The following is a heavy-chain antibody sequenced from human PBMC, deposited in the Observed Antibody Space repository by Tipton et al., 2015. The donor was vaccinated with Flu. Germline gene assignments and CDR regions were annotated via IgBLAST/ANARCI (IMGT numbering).Heavy chain of an antibody. CDR3: ARVYCSGGSCTVDY. D-gene: IGHD2-15*01. Sequence: SLRLSYAASGFTVSSNYLSWVRQAPGKGLEWVSVIYSDGTTYYADSVKGRFTISRGNSKNPLYLQMNSLRAEDTAVYYCARVYCSGGSCTVDYWGQGTLVTVSS. V-gene: IGHV3-66*01. CDR2: IYSDGTT. J-gene: IGHJ4*02. CDR1: GFTVSSNY.